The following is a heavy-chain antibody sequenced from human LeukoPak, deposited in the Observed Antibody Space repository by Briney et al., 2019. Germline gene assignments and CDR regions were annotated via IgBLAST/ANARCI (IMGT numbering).Heavy chain of an antibody. D-gene: IGHD5-24*01. V-gene: IGHV3-30*04. CDR3: AKGGDGKIAFDD. J-gene: IGHJ4*02. CDR1: GTTLSDYA. Sequence: GGSLRLSCSAFGTTLSDYAMPWVRKAPGKGLGWVAIISYDGSQKHFGDSVRGRFTVSRDDSENTLYLQMNRLKIEDTAVYYCAKGGDGKIAFDDWGQGTLVTVSS. CDR2: ISYDGSQK.